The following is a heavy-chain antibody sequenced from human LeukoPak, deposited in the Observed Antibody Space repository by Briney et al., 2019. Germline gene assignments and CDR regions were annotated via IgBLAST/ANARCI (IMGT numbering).Heavy chain of an antibody. Sequence: SETLSLTCAVYGGSFSGYYWCWIRQPPGKGLEWIGYIYYSGRVNYNPSLKSRVTISVDTSKNQFSLKLSSVTTADTAVYYCARDSAVSGYYYYGMDVWGQGTTVTVSS. CDR3: ARDSAVSGYYYYGMDV. D-gene: IGHD6-19*01. J-gene: IGHJ6*02. CDR1: GGSFSGYY. V-gene: IGHV4-59*01. CDR2: IYYSGRV.